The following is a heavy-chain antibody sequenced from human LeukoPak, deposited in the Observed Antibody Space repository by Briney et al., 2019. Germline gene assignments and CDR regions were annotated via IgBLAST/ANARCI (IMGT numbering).Heavy chain of an antibody. Sequence: ASVKVSCKASGYTFTSYDINWVRQATGQGLEWMGWMNPNSGNTGYAQKFQGRVTMTRNTSISTDYMELSSLRSEDTAVYYCARYYDFWSGAFYYYYYGMDVWGQGTTVTVSS. CDR1: GYTFTSYD. V-gene: IGHV1-8*01. CDR2: MNPNSGNT. CDR3: ARYYDFWSGAFYYYYYGMDV. D-gene: IGHD3-3*01. J-gene: IGHJ6*02.